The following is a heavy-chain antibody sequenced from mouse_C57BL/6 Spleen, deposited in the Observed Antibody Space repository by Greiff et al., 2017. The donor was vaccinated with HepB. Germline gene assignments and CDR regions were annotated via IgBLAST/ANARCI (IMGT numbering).Heavy chain of an antibody. CDR3: ARGGYYYGSDWYFDV. Sequence: VKLMESGPGLVAPSQSLSITCTVSGFSLTSYGVHWVRQPPGKGMEWLVVIWSDGSTTYNSALKSRLSISKDNSKSQVILKMNSLQTYDTAMYYCARGGYYYGSDWYFDVWGTGTTVTVSS. V-gene: IGHV2-6*03. CDR1: GFSLTSYG. CDR2: IWSDGST. J-gene: IGHJ1*03. D-gene: IGHD1-1*01.